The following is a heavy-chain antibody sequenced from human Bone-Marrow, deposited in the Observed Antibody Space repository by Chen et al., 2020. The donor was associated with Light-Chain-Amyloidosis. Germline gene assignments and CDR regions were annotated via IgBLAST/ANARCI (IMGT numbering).Heavy chain of an antibody. CDR2: IYYSASP. CDR1: GESVPDYY. Sequence: QLQLQESGPGLVKPSEILPLTCTVPGESVPDYYWSWIRPPPGKALEWMGYIYYSASPNYNPSLESRISISVDPSNNQFSLNLRSVTAADTAVYYCATHTVFGATIWGQGAPVTVSS. D-gene: IGHD1-26*01. V-gene: IGHV4-59*02. CDR3: ATHTVFGATI. J-gene: IGHJ4*02.